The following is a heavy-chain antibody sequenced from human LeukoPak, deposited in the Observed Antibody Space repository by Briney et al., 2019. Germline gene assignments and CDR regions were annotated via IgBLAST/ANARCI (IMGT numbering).Heavy chain of an antibody. J-gene: IGHJ6*03. CDR3: ASRSSSSRPPHIYYYYYMDV. CDR1: GGTFSGYA. CDR2: IIPIFGTA. V-gene: IGHV1-69*05. Sequence: SVTVSCKASGGTFSGYAISWVRQAPGQGLEWMGGIIPIFGTANYAQKFQGRVTITTDESTSTAYMELSSLRSEDTAVYYCASRSSSSRPPHIYYYYYMDVWGKGTTVTVSS. D-gene: IGHD6-6*01.